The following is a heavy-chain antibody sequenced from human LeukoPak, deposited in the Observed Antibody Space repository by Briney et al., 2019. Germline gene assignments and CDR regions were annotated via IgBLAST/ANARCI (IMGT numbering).Heavy chain of an antibody. CDR1: GFTFRSYG. V-gene: IGHV3-21*01. CDR3: ARRGPYYDSRFDY. Sequence: GGSLRLSCAASGFTFRSYGMHWVRQAPGKGLEWVSSISSSSSYIYYADSVRGRFTISRDNAKNSLYLQMNSLRAEDTAVYYCARRGPYYDSRFDYWGQGTLVTVSS. J-gene: IGHJ4*02. D-gene: IGHD3-22*01. CDR2: ISSSSSYI.